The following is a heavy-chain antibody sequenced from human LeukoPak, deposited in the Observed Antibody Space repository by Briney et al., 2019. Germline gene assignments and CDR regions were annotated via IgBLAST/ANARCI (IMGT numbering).Heavy chain of an antibody. CDR3: ATGDYYDSSGYSY. D-gene: IGHD3-22*01. J-gene: IGHJ4*02. Sequence: PSETLSLTCAVSGGSISSGGYSWSWVRQPPGKGLEWIGYIYHSGSTYYNPSLKSRVTISVDRSKNQFSLKLSSVTAADTAVYYCATGDYYDSSGYSYWGQGTLVTVSS. CDR1: GGSISSGGYS. CDR2: IYHSGST. V-gene: IGHV4-30-2*01.